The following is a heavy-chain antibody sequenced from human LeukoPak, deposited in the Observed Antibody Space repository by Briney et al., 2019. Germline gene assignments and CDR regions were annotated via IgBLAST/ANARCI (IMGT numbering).Heavy chain of an antibody. J-gene: IGHJ3*02. Sequence: SETLSLTCTVSGDSISSYYWSWIRQPPGKGLEWIGYIYYSGSTNYNPSLKSRVTISIDKSKNQFSLRLTSVTAADTAVYYCAREPGSGNADGFDIWGQGTMVIVSS. CDR1: GDSISSYY. V-gene: IGHV4-59*01. CDR2: IYYSGST. D-gene: IGHD3-10*01. CDR3: AREPGSGNADGFDI.